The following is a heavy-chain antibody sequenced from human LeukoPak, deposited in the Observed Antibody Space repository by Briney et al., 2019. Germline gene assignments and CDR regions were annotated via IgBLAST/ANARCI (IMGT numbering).Heavy chain of an antibody. CDR2: INHSGST. CDR3: ARDITHYYDSSGYQDY. CDR1: GGSFSGYY. J-gene: IGHJ4*02. D-gene: IGHD3-22*01. V-gene: IGHV4-34*01. Sequence: NPSETLSLTCAVYGGSFSGYYWSWIRQPPGKGLEWIGEINHSGSTNYNPSLKSRVTISVDTSKNQFSLKLSSVTAADTAVYYCARDITHYYDSSGYQDYWGQGTLVTVSS.